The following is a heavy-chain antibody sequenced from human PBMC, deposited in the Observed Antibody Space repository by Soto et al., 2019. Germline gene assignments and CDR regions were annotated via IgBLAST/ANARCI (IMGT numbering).Heavy chain of an antibody. V-gene: IGHV3-11*06. J-gene: IGHJ6*02. CDR2: ISSSSSYT. CDR3: ARDRGYCSGGSCYSISYGMDV. CDR1: GFTFSDYY. D-gene: IGHD2-15*01. Sequence: GGSLRLSCAAYGFTFSDYYMSWIRQAPGKGLEWVSYISSSSSYTNYADSVKGRFTISRDNAKNSLYLQMNSLRAEDTAVYYCARDRGYCSGGSCYSISYGMDVRGQ.